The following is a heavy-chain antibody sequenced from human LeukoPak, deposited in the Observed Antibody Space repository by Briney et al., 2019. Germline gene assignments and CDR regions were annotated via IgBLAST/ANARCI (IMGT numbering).Heavy chain of an antibody. CDR1: GFTFSSYA. Sequence: GGSLRLSCAASGFTFSSYAMHWVRQAPGKGLEWVAVISYDGSNKYYADSVKGRFTISRDNPKNTLYLQMNSLRAEDTAVYYCARDPVAAPIYYFDYWGQGTLVTVSS. CDR3: ARDPVAAPIYYFDY. D-gene: IGHD6-19*01. CDR2: ISYDGSNK. J-gene: IGHJ4*02. V-gene: IGHV3-30-3*01.